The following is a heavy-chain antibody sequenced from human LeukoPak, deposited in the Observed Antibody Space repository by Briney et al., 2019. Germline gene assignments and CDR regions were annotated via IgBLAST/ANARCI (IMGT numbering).Heavy chain of an antibody. J-gene: IGHJ5*02. Sequence: SETLSLTCSVSGGSISYSWGWIRQPPGKGLECIGIIYYSGSTYYNPSLKSRVTISVDTSKNQFSMKLSSVTAADTAVYYCARVGAGDGNWFDPWGQGTLVTVSS. D-gene: IGHD7-27*01. CDR1: GGSISYS. V-gene: IGHV4-39*01. CDR2: IYYSGST. CDR3: ARVGAGDGNWFDP.